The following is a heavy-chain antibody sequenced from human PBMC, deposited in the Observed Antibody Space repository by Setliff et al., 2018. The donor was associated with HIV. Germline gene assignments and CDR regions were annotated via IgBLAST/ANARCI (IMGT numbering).Heavy chain of an antibody. CDR3: ARDRYTWNYGKNYMDV. CDR2: INHSGST. J-gene: IGHJ6*03. Sequence: SETLSLTCDVYGGSFSGYYWSWIRQPPGKGLEWIGEINHSGSTNYNPSLKSRVTISVDTSKNQFSLKLSSVTAADTAVYYCARDRYTWNYGKNYMDVWGKGTTVTVSS. D-gene: IGHD1-7*01. V-gene: IGHV4-34*01. CDR1: GGSFSGYY.